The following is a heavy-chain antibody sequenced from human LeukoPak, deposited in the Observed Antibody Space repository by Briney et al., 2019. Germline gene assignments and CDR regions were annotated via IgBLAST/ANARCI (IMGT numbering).Heavy chain of an antibody. CDR3: AREGRAAAGFYYYYYMDV. CDR1: GYSISSGYY. D-gene: IGHD6-13*01. CDR2: IYHSGST. Sequence: SETLSLTCTVSGYSISSGYYWGWIRPPPGKGLEWIGSIYHSGSTYYNPSLKSRVTISVDTAKNQYSLKLSSVTAADTAVYDCAREGRAAAGFYYYYYMDVWGKGTTVTVSS. V-gene: IGHV4-38-2*02. J-gene: IGHJ6*03.